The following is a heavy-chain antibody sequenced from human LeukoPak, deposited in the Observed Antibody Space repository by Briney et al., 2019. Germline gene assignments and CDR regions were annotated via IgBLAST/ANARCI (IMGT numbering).Heavy chain of an antibody. CDR2: IRSKANSYVT. J-gene: IGHJ4*02. V-gene: IGHV3-73*01. CDR3: TSLSLVGATYYFDY. D-gene: IGHD1-26*01. Sequence: GGSLRLSCAASGFTFSGSAMHWVRQASGKGLEWVGRIRSKANSYVTAYAASVKGRFTISRDDSKNTAYLQMNSLKTEDTAVYYCTSLSLVGATYYFDYWGQGTLVTVSS. CDR1: GFTFSGSA.